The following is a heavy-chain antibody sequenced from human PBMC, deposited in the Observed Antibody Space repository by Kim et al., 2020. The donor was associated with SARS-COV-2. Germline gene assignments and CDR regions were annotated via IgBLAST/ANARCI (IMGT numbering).Heavy chain of an antibody. V-gene: IGHV5-51*01. J-gene: IGHJ4*02. CDR1: GYSFTSYW. CDR2: IYPGDSDT. D-gene: IGHD2-15*01. Sequence: GESLKISCKGSGYSFTSYWIGWVRQMPGKGLEWMGIIYPGDSDTRYSPSFQGQVTISADKSISTAYLQWSSLKASDTAMYYCARLRDCSGGSCYADYWGQGTLVTVSS. CDR3: ARLRDCSGGSCYADY.